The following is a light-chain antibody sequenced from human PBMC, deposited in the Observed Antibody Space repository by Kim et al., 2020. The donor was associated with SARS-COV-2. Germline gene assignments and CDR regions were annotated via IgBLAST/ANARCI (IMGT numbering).Light chain of an antibody. CDR3: QQYDNLPMYT. CDR1: QDISNY. V-gene: IGKV1-33*01. J-gene: IGKJ2*01. Sequence: DIQMTPSPSSLSASVGDRVTITCQASQDISNYLNWYQQKPGKAPKLLIYDASNLETGVPSRFSGSGSGTDFTFTNSSLQPEDIATYYCQQYDNLPMYTFGQGTKLEI. CDR2: DAS.